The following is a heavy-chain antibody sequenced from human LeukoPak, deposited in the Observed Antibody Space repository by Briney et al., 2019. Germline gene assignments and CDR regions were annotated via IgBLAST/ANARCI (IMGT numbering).Heavy chain of an antibody. D-gene: IGHD6-19*01. Sequence: SETLSLTCTVSGGSISSYYWSWIRQPAGKGLDWIGRIYTSGSTNYNPSLKSRVTMSVDTSKNQFSLKLSSVTAADTAVYYCARDMSSGWYNWFDPWGQGTLVTVSS. CDR1: GGSISSYY. J-gene: IGHJ5*02. CDR2: IYTSGST. V-gene: IGHV4-4*07. CDR3: ARDMSSGWYNWFDP.